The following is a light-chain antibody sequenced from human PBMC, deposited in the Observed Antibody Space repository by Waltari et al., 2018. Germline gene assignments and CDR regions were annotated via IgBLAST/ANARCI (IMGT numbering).Light chain of an antibody. CDR2: DAS. CDR1: QSVSTY. J-gene: IGKJ4*01. Sequence: EIVLTQSPATLSLSPGEGATLSCRASQSVSTYLAWYQQKPGQAPRLLIYDASNRATGIPARFSGSGSVTDFTLTISSLEPEDFAVYYCQHRASWPLTFGGGTKVEIK. V-gene: IGKV3-11*01. CDR3: QHRASWPLT.